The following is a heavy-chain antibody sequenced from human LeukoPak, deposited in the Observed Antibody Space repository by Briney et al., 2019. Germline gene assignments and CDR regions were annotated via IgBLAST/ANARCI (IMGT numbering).Heavy chain of an antibody. CDR1: GFTFSNAW. CDR3: TSLSSGWYRADY. D-gene: IGHD6-19*01. J-gene: IGHJ4*02. Sequence: GGSLRLSCAASGFTFSNAWMSWDRQAPGKGLEWVGRIKSKTDGGTTDYAAPVKGRFTISRDDSKNTLYLQMNSLRTEDTAVYCCTSLSSGWYRADYWGQGTLVTVSS. CDR2: IKSKTDGGTT. V-gene: IGHV3-15*01.